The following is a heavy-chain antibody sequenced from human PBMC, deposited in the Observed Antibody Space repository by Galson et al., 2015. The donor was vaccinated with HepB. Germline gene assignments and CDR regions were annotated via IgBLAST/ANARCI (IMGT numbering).Heavy chain of an antibody. V-gene: IGHV3-23*01. J-gene: IGHJ4*02. Sequence: SLRLSCAASEFTFSDYAMSWVRQAPGKGLEWLSAISGSGGDTFYGDSVKGRFTISRDNSKNTLYLQMNSLRAEDTAVYYCAKINPPYYDFWSGYYRQIYFDYWGQGTLVTVSS. CDR3: AKINPPYYDFWSGYYRQIYFDY. CDR1: EFTFSDYA. CDR2: ISGSGGDT. D-gene: IGHD3-3*01.